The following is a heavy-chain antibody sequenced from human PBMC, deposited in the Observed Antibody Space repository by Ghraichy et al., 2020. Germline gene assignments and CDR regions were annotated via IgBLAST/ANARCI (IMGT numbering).Heavy chain of an antibody. V-gene: IGHV4-59*01. CDR2: IYYSGST. Sequence: ETLSLTCTVSGGSISSYYWSWIRQPPGKGLEWIGYIYYSGSTNYNPSLKSRVTISVDTSKNQFSLKLSSVTAADTAVYYCARVGNFDLYYFDYWGQGTLVTVSS. D-gene: IGHD3-9*01. CDR1: GGSISSYY. CDR3: ARVGNFDLYYFDY. J-gene: IGHJ4*02.